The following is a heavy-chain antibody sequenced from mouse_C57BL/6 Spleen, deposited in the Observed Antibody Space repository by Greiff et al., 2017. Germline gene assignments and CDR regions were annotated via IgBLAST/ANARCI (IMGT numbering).Heavy chain of an antibody. D-gene: IGHD3-2*02. CDR1: GYAFTNYL. V-gene: IGHV1-54*01. Sequence: QVQLQQSGAELVRPGTSVKVSCKASGYAFTNYLIEWVKQRPGQGLEWIGVINPGSGGTNYNEKFKGKATLTADKSSSTAYMQLSSLTSDDSAVXFCARYGDSSGPYCFDDWGQGTTLTVSS. J-gene: IGHJ2*01. CDR3: ARYGDSSGPYCFDD. CDR2: INPGSGGT.